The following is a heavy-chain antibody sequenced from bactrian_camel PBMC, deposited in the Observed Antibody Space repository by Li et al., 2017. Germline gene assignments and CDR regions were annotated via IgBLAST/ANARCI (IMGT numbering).Heavy chain of an antibody. V-gene: IGHV3-2*01. Sequence: QLVESGGGLVQPGGSLRISCAASGFTFSSYYMSWVRQAPGKGLEWVSSIYSDGRNTYYADSVKGRFTISRDNAKNTVYLQMNSLKSEDTALYYCATCSPTETQYSDSDHWGHGTQVTVS. D-gene: IGHD4*01. CDR3: ATCSPTETQYSDSDH. J-gene: IGHJ4*01. CDR2: IYSDGRNT. CDR1: GFTFSSYY.